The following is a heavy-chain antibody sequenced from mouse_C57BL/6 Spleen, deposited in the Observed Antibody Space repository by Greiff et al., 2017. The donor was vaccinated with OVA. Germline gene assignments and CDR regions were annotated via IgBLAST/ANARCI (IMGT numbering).Heavy chain of an antibody. V-gene: IGHV1-15*01. D-gene: IGHD1-1*01. CDR2: IDPGTGGT. CDR3: TRDSYGTYYFGY. J-gene: IGHJ2*01. CDR1: GYTFTDYE. Sequence: QVQLQQSGAELVRPGASVTLSCKASGYTFTDYEMHWVKQTPVHGLEWIGAIDPGTGGTAYNQKFKGKAILTADKSSSTAYMELRSLTSEDSAVYYCTRDSYGTYYFGYWGQGTTLTVSS.